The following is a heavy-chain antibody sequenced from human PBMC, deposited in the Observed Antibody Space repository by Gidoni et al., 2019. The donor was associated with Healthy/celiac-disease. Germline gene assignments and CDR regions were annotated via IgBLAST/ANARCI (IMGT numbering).Heavy chain of an antibody. Sequence: QVQLQQWGAGLLKPSATLSLTCAVHGGSFSGYYWSWIRQPPGKGLGWIGEINHSGSTNYNPSLKRRVTILVDTSKNQFSLKLSSVTAADTAVDYCARGNLGYCSGGSCSGFDTWGQGTLVTVSS. CDR2: INHSGST. D-gene: IGHD2-15*01. CDR3: ARGNLGYCSGGSCSGFDT. V-gene: IGHV4-34*01. J-gene: IGHJ5*02. CDR1: GGSFSGYY.